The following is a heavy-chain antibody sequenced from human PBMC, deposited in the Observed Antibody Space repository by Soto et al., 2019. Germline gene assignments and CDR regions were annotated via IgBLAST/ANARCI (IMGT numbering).Heavy chain of an antibody. CDR3: TSDGGSKRTLYYFDY. V-gene: IGHV3-15*01. D-gene: IGHD1-26*01. Sequence: EVQLVESGGGLVKPGGSLRLSCAASGFTFSKAWMSWVRQAPGKGLEWVGRIKSKTDGGTADYAAPVKGRFTISRGDSKNTLYLPMNSLKTEDTAVYYCTSDGGSKRTLYYFDYWGQGTLVTVSS. CDR1: GFTFSKAW. CDR2: IKSKTDGGTA. J-gene: IGHJ4*02.